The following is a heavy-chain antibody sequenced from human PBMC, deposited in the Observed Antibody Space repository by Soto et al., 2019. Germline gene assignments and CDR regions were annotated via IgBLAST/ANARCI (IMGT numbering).Heavy chain of an antibody. CDR2: ISAYNGNT. V-gene: IGHV1-18*01. D-gene: IGHD5-12*01. Sequence: ASVKVSCKASGYTLTSYGISWVRQAPGQGLEWMGWISAYNGNTNYAQKLQGRVTMTTDTSTSTAYMELRSLRSDDTAVYYCARDTFLDSGYDFDPWGQGTLVTVSS. CDR1: GYTLTSYG. CDR3: ARDTFLDSGYDFDP. J-gene: IGHJ5*02.